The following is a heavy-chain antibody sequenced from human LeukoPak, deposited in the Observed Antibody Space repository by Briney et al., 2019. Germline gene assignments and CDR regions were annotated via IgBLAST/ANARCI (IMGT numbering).Heavy chain of an antibody. D-gene: IGHD2-15*01. Sequence: SETLSLTCTVSGGSISSSSYYWGWIRQPPGKGLEWIGSIYYSGSTYHNPSLKSRVTISVDTSKNQFSLKLSSVTAADTAVYYCGGVVVVAATNTPYNWFDPWGQGTLVTVSS. J-gene: IGHJ5*02. V-gene: IGHV4-39*01. CDR3: GGVVVVAATNTPYNWFDP. CDR1: GGSISSSSYY. CDR2: IYYSGST.